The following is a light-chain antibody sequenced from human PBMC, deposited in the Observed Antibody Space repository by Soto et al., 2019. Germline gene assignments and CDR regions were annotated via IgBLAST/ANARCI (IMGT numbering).Light chain of an antibody. CDR1: SSDVGGYNY. CDR2: DVT. CDR3: SSYTSSHTLA. V-gene: IGLV2-14*01. Sequence: QSALTQPASVSGSPGQSITISCTGTSSDVGGYNYVSWYQQHPGKAPKLMIYDVTNRPSGVSNRFSGSKSGNTASLTISGLQVEDEADYYCSSYTSSHTLAFGGGTKVTVL. J-gene: IGLJ2*01.